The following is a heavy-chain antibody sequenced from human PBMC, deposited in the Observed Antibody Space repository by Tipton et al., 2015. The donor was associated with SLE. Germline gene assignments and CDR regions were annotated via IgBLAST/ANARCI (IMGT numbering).Heavy chain of an antibody. CDR3: AREKDRRTTLGRSRHFDS. D-gene: IGHD2/OR15-2a*01. V-gene: IGHV4-59*12. CDR2: IHHSGSA. CDR1: GDSIRTNY. Sequence: TLSLTCSVSGDSIRTNYWSWIRHLSGRGLEWIGYIHHSGSANYNPSLKSRVTMSVDTSKSQFSLNLSSVTAADTALYFCAREKDRRTTLGRSRHFDSWGQGTLVTVS. J-gene: IGHJ4*02.